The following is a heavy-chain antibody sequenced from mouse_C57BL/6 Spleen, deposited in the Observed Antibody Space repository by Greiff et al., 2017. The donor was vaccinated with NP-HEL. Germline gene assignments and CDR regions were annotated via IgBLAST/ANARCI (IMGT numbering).Heavy chain of an antibody. J-gene: IGHJ2*01. Sequence: QVQLQQPGAELVRPGTSVKLSCKASGYTFTSYWMHWVKQRPGQGLEWIGVIDPSDSYTNYNQKLKGKATLTVDTSSSTAYLQLSSLTSEGSAVYDCARIPYYGYFYFDDWGHGTTLTVSS. D-gene: IGHD2-3*01. CDR3: ARIPYYGYFYFDD. CDR1: GYTFTSYW. V-gene: IGHV1-59*01. CDR2: IDPSDSYT.